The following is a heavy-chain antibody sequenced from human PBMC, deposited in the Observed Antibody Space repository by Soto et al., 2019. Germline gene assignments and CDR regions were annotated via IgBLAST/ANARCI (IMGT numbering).Heavy chain of an antibody. J-gene: IGHJ4*02. CDR2: IYHSGST. Sequence: PSETLSLTCAVSGGSISSSNWWSWVRQPPGKGLEWIGEIYHSGSTNYYPSLKSRVTISVDKSKNQFSLKLSSVTAADTAVYYCARDTYYDFWSGYYRRDYYFDYWGQGTLVTVSS. CDR3: ARDTYYDFWSGYYRRDYYFDY. V-gene: IGHV4-4*02. CDR1: GGSISSSNW. D-gene: IGHD3-3*01.